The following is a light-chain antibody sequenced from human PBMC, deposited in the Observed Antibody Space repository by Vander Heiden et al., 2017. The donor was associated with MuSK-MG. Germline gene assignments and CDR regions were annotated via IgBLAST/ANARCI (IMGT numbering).Light chain of an antibody. J-gene: IGKJ4*01. CDR2: GAS. CDR1: QRVSNN. Sequence: ETVMTQSPAILSVSPGERATLSCRAGQRVSNNLAWYQQKPGQAPRLLIYGASTRAAGIPARFSGSGSGTEFTLTINSLQSEDFAVYYCQQYNNWPLTFGGGTKVEIK. CDR3: QQYNNWPLT. V-gene: IGKV3-15*01.